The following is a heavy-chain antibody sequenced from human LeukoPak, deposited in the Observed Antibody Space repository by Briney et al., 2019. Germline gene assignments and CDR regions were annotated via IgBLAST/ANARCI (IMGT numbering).Heavy chain of an antibody. CDR1: GGTFSSYA. D-gene: IGHD3-3*01. CDR3: ARVLREWFDP. Sequence: ASVKVSCKASGGTFSSYAISWVRQDPGQGLEWMGWINAGNGNTKYSQKFQGRVTITRDTSASTAYMELSSLRSEDTAVYYCARVLREWFDPWGQGTLVTVSS. V-gene: IGHV1-3*01. CDR2: INAGNGNT. J-gene: IGHJ5*02.